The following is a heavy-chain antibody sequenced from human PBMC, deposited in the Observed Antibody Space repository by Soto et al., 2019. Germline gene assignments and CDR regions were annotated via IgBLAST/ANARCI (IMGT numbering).Heavy chain of an antibody. CDR3: ARYPWTARANRFDP. J-gene: IGHJ5*02. V-gene: IGHV4-59*01. D-gene: IGHD3-3*01. CDR1: GGSIDDYY. Sequence: QVELQQSGPGLVKPSETLSLTCTVFGGSIDDYYWSWIRQSPGKGLEWIGHISDRGSTDYNPSLKSRVTISVDMSKKQFSLKVTSVTSADPAVYFGARYPWTARANRFDPWGQGTLVTVAS. CDR2: ISDRGST.